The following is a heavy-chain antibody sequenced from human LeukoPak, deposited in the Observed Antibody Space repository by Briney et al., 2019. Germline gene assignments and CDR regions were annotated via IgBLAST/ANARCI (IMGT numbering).Heavy chain of an antibody. CDR2: ISYSGST. D-gene: IGHD6-19*01. CDR3: ARDLKIPGYSSGWYRPRPYWYFDL. J-gene: IGHJ2*01. V-gene: IGHV4-59*01. CDR1: GGSINNYY. Sequence: SETLSLTCTVSGGSINNYYWTWIRQPPGKGLEWLGYISYSGSTSYIPSLKSRVTISVDTSKNQFSLKLSSVTAADTAVYYCARDLKIPGYSSGWYRPRPYWYFDLWGRGTLVTVSS.